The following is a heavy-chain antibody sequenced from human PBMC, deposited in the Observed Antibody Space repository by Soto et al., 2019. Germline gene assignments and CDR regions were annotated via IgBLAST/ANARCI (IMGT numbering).Heavy chain of an antibody. V-gene: IGHV3-23*01. Sequence: GGSLRLSCAASGFTFSSYAMSWVRQAPGKGLEWVSSISGSGGSTYYADSVKGRFTISRDSPKNTLSLQMNSLRAEDTAVYHCAKVRDYCSGGSCYSLWYYNYYMDVWGKGTTVTVSS. CDR2: ISGSGGST. J-gene: IGHJ6*03. D-gene: IGHD2-15*01. CDR1: GFTFSSYA. CDR3: AKVRDYCSGGSCYSLWYYNYYMDV.